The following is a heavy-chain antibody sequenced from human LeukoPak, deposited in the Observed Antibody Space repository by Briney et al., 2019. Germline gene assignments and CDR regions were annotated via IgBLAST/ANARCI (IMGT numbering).Heavy chain of an antibody. J-gene: IGHJ4*02. CDR3: AKDFTGYSSSPGDY. CDR1: GFTFSSYA. D-gene: IGHD6-6*01. Sequence: GGSLRLSCAASGFTFSSYAMSWVRQAPGKGLEWVSAISGSGGSTYYADSVKGRFTISRDNSKNTLYLQMNSLRPEDTAVYYCAKDFTGYSSSPGDYWGQGTLVTVSS. V-gene: IGHV3-23*01. CDR2: ISGSGGST.